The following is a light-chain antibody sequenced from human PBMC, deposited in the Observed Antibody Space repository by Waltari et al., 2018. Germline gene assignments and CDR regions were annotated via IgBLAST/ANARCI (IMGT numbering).Light chain of an antibody. V-gene: IGKV3-20*01. CDR2: DAS. CDR1: QSVGKA. CDR3: QKYERLPAT. J-gene: IGKJ1*01. Sequence: EIVLTQSPGTLSLSPGERATLSCRASQSVGKALVWYQQKPGQAPRLVIYDASTRATGIPDRFSGSGFGTDFSFTISRVEPEDFAVYYCQKYERLPATFGQGTKVQIK.